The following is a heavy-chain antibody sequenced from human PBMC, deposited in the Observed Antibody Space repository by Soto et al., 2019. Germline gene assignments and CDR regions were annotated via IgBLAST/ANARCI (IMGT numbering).Heavy chain of an antibody. J-gene: IGHJ6*02. Sequence: LRLSCAASVFTFSSYGMHWVRQAPGKGLEWVAVISYDGSNKYYADSVKGRFTISRDNSKNTLYLQMNSLRAEDTAVYYCAKDSRDGYHPVGMDVWGQGTTVTVSS. CDR2: ISYDGSNK. V-gene: IGHV3-30*18. CDR3: AKDSRDGYHPVGMDV. CDR1: VFTFSSYG. D-gene: IGHD5-12*01.